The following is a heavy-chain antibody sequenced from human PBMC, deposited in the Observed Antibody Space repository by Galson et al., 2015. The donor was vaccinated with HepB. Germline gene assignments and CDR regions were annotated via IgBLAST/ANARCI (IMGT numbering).Heavy chain of an antibody. D-gene: IGHD2-15*01. Sequence: SLRLSCAASGFTFTNNAMHWVRQAPGKGLEWVAVMSSDGRNQYYADPVKGRFTISRDISKKTLHLQMNSLRPEDTAVYYCARDRCSGGSCGMDVWGQGTTVIVSS. CDR1: GFTFTNNA. J-gene: IGHJ6*02. CDR3: ARDRCSGGSCGMDV. CDR2: MSSDGRNQ. V-gene: IGHV3-30*04.